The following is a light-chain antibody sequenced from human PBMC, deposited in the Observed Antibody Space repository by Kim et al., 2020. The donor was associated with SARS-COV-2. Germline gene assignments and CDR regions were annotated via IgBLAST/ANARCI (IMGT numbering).Light chain of an antibody. CDR2: QDT. CDR3: QVWDSSTTA. J-gene: IGLJ2*01. CDR1: GLGHKY. Sequence: SYELTQPPSVSVSPGQTASITCSGDGLGHKYVCWYRHKPGQSPEVVIYQDTQRPSGIPERFSGSNSGNTATLTISGTQDVDEADYYCQVWDSSTTAFGGG. V-gene: IGLV3-1*01.